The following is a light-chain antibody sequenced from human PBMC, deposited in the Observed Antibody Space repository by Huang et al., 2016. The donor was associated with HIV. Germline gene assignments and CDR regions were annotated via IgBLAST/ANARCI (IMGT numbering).Light chain of an antibody. CDR1: QSLLHSNGYNY. CDR3: MQALQTPFT. Sequence: DIVMTQSPLSLPVTPGEPASISCRSSQSLLHSNGYNYLHWYLQKPGQSPHLLIYLGSNRASGVHDRFSGSGSGTNFTLKISRVEAEDVGVYYCMQALQTPFTFGPGTKVDIK. CDR2: LGS. J-gene: IGKJ3*01. V-gene: IGKV2-28*01.